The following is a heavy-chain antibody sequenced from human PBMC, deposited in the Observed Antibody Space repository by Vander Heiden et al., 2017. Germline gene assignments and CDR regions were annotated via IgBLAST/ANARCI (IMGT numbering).Heavy chain of an antibody. V-gene: IGHV4-39*01. CDR1: GGPISSSSYY. J-gene: IGHJ6*02. Sequence: QLQLQESAPGLVKPSETLSLTCTVSGGPISSSSYYWGWIRQPPGKGLEWIGSLYYSGSTYYNPSLKSRVTISVDTSKNQFSLKLSSVTAADTAVYYCARLDLGEIITIFEVAKYGMDVWGQGTTVTVSS. CDR3: ARLDLGEIITIFEVAKYGMDV. CDR2: LYYSGST. D-gene: IGHD3-3*01.